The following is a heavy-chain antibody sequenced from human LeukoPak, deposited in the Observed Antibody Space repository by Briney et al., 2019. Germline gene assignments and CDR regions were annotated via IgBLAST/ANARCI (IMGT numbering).Heavy chain of an antibody. CDR2: ISSSSSYI. J-gene: IGHJ4*02. CDR3: ARDRLHTYYYDSSGPYYFDY. D-gene: IGHD3-22*01. CDR1: GFTFSSYS. Sequence: PGGSLRLSCAASGFTFSSYSMNWVRQAPGKGLEWVSSISSSSSYIYYADSAKGRFTISRDNAKNSLYLQMNSLRAEDTAVYYCARDRLHTYYYDSSGPYYFDYWGQGTLVTVSS. V-gene: IGHV3-21*01.